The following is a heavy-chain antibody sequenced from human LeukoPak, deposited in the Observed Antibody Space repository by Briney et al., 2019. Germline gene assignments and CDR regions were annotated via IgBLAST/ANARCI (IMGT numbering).Heavy chain of an antibody. CDR1: GFTFSSYA. V-gene: IGHV3-23*01. D-gene: IGHD3-10*02. CDR3: AELGITMIGGV. CDR2: ISGSGGST. Sequence: PGGSLRLSCAASGFTFSSYAMSWVRQAPGKGLEWVSVISGSGGSTYYADSVKGRFTISRDSAKNSLYLQMNSLRAEDTAVYYWAELGITMIGGVWGKGTTVTISS. J-gene: IGHJ6*04.